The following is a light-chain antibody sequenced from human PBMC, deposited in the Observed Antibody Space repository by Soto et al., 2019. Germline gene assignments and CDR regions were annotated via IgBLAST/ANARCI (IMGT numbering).Light chain of an antibody. CDR2: DAS. Sequence: DIQMTQSPSTLSASVGDRVTITCRASQSISSWLAWYQQKSGKAPKLLIYDASSLESGVPSRFSGSGSGTEFTLTISSLQPDDFATYYCQQYNSYSLTFGERTKVEIK. V-gene: IGKV1-5*01. CDR1: QSISSW. CDR3: QQYNSYSLT. J-gene: IGKJ4*01.